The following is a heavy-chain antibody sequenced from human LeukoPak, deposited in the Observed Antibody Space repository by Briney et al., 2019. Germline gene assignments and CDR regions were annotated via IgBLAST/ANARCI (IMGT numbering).Heavy chain of an antibody. CDR1: GFTFSSYA. Sequence: GGSLRLSCAASGFTFSSYAMTWVRQAPGKGLEWVSSTSDSGARTYYADSVKGRFTISRDNSENTLHLQMSSLRVEDTAVYYCAKYVVVTGADTFDIWGQGTMVTVAS. J-gene: IGHJ3*02. D-gene: IGHD2-21*02. V-gene: IGHV3-23*01. CDR2: TSDSGART. CDR3: AKYVVVTGADTFDI.